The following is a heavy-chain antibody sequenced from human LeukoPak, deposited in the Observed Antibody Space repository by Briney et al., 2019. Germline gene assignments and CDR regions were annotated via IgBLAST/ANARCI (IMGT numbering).Heavy chain of an antibody. J-gene: IGHJ4*02. CDR2: INPSGGST. Sequence: ASVKVSCKASGGTFSSYAISWVRQAPGQGLEWMGIINPSGGSTSYAQKFQGRVTMTRDTSTSTVYMELSSLRSEDTAVYYCAISGYYYFDYWGQGTLVTVSS. CDR3: AISGYYYFDY. V-gene: IGHV1-46*01. CDR1: GGTFSSYA. D-gene: IGHD3-22*01.